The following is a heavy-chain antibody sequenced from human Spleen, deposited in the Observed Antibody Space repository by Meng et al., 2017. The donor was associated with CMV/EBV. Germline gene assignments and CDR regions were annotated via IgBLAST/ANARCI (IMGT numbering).Heavy chain of an antibody. D-gene: IGHD2-2*01. V-gene: IGHV4-59*01. CDR3: ARDRAAIGDYYYAMDV. Sequence: LRLSCTVSGHPISTYYWSWIRQPPGKGLEWIGYIYYSGSTNYNPSLRGRVRISADTSKNHFSLELSSVTAADTAIYYCARDRAAIGDYYYAMDVWGQGTAVTVSS. CDR1: GHPISTYY. J-gene: IGHJ6*02. CDR2: IYYSGST.